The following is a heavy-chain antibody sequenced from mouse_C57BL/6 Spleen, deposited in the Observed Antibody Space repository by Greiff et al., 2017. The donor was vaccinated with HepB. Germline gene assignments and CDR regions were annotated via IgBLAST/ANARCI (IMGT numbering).Heavy chain of an antibody. D-gene: IGHD1-1*01. Sequence: EVKLMESEGGLVQPGSSMKLSCTASGFTFSDYYMAWVRQVPEKGLEWVANINYDGSSTYYLDSLKSRFIISRDNAKNILYLQMSSLKSEDTATYYCARWAYYGSSYDYAMDYWGQGTSVTVSS. J-gene: IGHJ4*01. CDR3: ARWAYYGSSYDYAMDY. CDR2: INYDGSST. CDR1: GFTFSDYY. V-gene: IGHV5-16*01.